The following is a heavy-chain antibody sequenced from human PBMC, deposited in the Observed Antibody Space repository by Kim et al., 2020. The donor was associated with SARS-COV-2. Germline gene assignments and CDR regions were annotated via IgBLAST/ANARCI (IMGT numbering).Heavy chain of an antibody. CDR1: GYTFSGYA. CDR2: IHTKTGNP. Sequence: ASVKVSCKASGYTFSGYAMNWVRQAPGQGLEWMGWIHTKTGNPTYAQGFTGRFVFSLDTSVSTAYLQISSLKAEDTAVYYCTRWGHAYDYDSSGYLGYWGQGTQVTVSS. CDR3: TRWGHAYDYDSSGYLGY. J-gene: IGHJ4*02. V-gene: IGHV7-4-1*02. D-gene: IGHD3-22*01.